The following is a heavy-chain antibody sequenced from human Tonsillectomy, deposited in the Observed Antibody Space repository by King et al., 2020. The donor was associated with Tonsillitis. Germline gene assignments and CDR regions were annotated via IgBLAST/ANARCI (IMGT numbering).Heavy chain of an antibody. D-gene: IGHD5-12*01. CDR2: INQSGST. Sequence: VQLQQWGAGLLKPSETLSLTCAVYGGSFSGFYWIWIRQPPGKGLEGIGDINQSGSTNYNPSLKSQVTISLDTSKKQFSLKLTSVTAADTAVYYCARGGLYSGSYYYYYMDVWGEGTTVTVSS. CDR3: ARGGLYSGSYYYYYMDV. V-gene: IGHV4-34*01. J-gene: IGHJ6*03. CDR1: GGSFSGFY.